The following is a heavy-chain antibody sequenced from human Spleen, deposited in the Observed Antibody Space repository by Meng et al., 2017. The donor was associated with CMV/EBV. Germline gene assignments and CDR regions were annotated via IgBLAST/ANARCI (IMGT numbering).Heavy chain of an antibody. CDR1: GFIFSDST. D-gene: IGHD2-2*01. CDR3: AKGSMLVPGGFYYNMDV. Sequence: GESLKISCAASGFIFSDSTIHWVRQASGKGLEWVGRIKSKTDGGTTDYAAPVEGRFTISRDDSKNTLYLQMNSLRAEDTAVYYCAKGSMLVPGGFYYNMDVWGQGTTVTVSS. CDR2: IKSKTDGGTT. J-gene: IGHJ6*03. V-gene: IGHV3-15*01.